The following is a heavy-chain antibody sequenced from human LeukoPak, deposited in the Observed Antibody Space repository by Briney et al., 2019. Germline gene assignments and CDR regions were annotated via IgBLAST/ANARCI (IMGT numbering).Heavy chain of an antibody. D-gene: IGHD6-6*01. CDR3: ARGKTRPDY. CDR1: GFTFSSYG. J-gene: IGHJ4*02. CDR2: IWYDGSNK. V-gene: IGHV3-33*01. Sequence: GRSLRLSCAASGFTFSSYGMHWVRQAPGKGLEWVAVIWYDGSNKYYADSVKGRFTISRDNSKNTLCLQMNSLRAEGTAVYYCARGKTRPDYWGQGTLVTVSS.